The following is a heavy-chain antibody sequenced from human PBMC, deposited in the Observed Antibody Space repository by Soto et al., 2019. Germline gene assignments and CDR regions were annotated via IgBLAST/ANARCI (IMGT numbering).Heavy chain of an antibody. D-gene: IGHD3-22*01. Sequence: ASVKVSCKASGYTFTSYGISWVRQAPGQGLEWMGWISAYNGNTNYAQKLQGRVTMATDTSTSTAYMELRSLRSDDTAVYYCARDLRSYYYDSSGYKEYFQHWGQGTLVTVSS. CDR3: ARDLRSYYYDSSGYKEYFQH. CDR2: ISAYNGNT. V-gene: IGHV1-18*01. J-gene: IGHJ1*01. CDR1: GYTFTSYG.